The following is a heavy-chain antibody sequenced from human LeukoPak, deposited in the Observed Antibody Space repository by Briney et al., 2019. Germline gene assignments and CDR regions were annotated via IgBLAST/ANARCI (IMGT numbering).Heavy chain of an antibody. J-gene: IGHJ4*02. CDR2: IIPIFGTA. Sequence: SVKVSCKASGGTFSSYAISWVRQAPGQGLEWMGGIIPIFGTANYAQKFQGRVTITADESTSTAYMELSSLRSEDTAVYYCARVPLRTAVVTENAFDYWGQGTLVTVSS. D-gene: IGHD2-21*02. V-gene: IGHV1-69*01. CDR3: ARVPLRTAVVTENAFDY. CDR1: GGTFSSYA.